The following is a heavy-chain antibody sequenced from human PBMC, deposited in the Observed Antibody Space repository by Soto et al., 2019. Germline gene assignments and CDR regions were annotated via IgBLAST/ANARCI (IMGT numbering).Heavy chain of an antibody. CDR1: GFTFSSHA. Sequence: GWSLRLSCAASGFTFSSHAMSWVRQAPGKGLEWVSAISFSGGSTYYADSVKGRFTISRDNSRNTLYLQMNSLRAEDTAVYYGANARSYYDRWGEGTLVTVSS. CDR2: ISFSGGST. CDR3: ANARSYYDR. V-gene: IGHV3-23*01. J-gene: IGHJ4*02.